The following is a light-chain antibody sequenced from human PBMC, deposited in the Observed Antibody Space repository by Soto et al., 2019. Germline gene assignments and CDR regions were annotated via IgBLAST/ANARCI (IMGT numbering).Light chain of an antibody. CDR3: AAWDDSLSGVV. CDR1: SSNIGSNY. CDR2: RNN. J-gene: IGLJ2*01. V-gene: IGLV1-47*01. Sequence: QSVLTQPPSASGTPGQRVTISCSGSSSNIGSNYVYWYQQLPGTAPKLLIYRNNQRPSGVPDPFSGPKSGTSASLAISGLRSEDEADYYCAAWDDSLSGVVFAGGTKVTVL.